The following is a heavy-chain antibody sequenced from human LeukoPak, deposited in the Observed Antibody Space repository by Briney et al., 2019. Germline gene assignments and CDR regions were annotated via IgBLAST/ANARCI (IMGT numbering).Heavy chain of an antibody. CDR3: ARGRQNSGSYSDAFDI. CDR2: ISTSSSYI. J-gene: IGHJ3*02. D-gene: IGHD1-26*01. V-gene: IGHV3-21*01. Sequence: GASLRLSYAASGFTFSSSSMHWVRQAPGKELEWVSSISTSSSYIYYADSVKGRFTISRDNAKNSLFLQMNSLRAEDTAVYYCARGRQNSGSYSDAFDIWGQGTMVTVSS. CDR1: GFTFSSSS.